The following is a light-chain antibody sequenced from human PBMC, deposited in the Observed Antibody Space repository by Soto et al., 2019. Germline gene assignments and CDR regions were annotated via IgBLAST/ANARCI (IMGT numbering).Light chain of an antibody. J-gene: IGLJ1*01. CDR3: GTWDSSLSIFV. V-gene: IGLV1-51*02. Sequence: VRTQPRSVTAAPGQEVTMSKTGGSSNIGNYYVSWHQQPPGTAPKLLIYENDKRPSGIPDRFSGSKSGTSATLGITGLQTGDEADYYCGTWDSSLSIFVFGTGTKVTVL. CDR1: SSNIGNYY. CDR2: END.